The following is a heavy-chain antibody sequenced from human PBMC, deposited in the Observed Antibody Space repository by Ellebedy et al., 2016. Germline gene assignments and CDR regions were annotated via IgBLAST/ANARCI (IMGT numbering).Heavy chain of an antibody. V-gene: IGHV1-8*01. CDR2: MNPNSGNT. Sequence: ASVKVSCKASGYTFTSYDINWVRQATGQGLEWMGWMNPNSGNTGYAQKFQGRVTMTRDTSTSTAYMELRSLRSDDTAVYYCASMGSSSNEDYWGQGTLVTVSS. D-gene: IGHD6-13*01. CDR1: GYTFTSYD. J-gene: IGHJ4*02. CDR3: ASMGSSSNEDY.